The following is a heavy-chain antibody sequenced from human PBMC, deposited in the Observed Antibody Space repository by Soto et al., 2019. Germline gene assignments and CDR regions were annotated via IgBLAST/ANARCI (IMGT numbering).Heavy chain of an antibody. V-gene: IGHV5-10-1*01. Sequence: PGESLKISCTGFGYTFTTFWVTWVHQMPGKGLEWMGRIDPRDSYVNYSPSFQGHVTISVDKSISTAYLQWGSLKASDTAMYYCARLFCSTTTCDSWFDPWGQGTLVTVSS. CDR3: ARLFCSTTTCDSWFDP. D-gene: IGHD2-2*01. CDR1: GYTFTTFW. J-gene: IGHJ5*02. CDR2: IDPRDSYV.